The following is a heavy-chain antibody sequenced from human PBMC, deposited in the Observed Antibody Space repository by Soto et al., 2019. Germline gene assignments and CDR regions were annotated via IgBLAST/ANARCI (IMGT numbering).Heavy chain of an antibody. Sequence: SVKVSCKASGGTFSSYAISRVRQAPGQGLEWMGGIIPIFGTANYAQKFQGRVTITADKSTSTAYMELSSLRSEDTAVYYCARAYSSSWSYYYYGMDVWGHGTTVTVSS. CDR3: ARAYSSSWSYYYYGMDV. D-gene: IGHD6-13*01. V-gene: IGHV1-69*06. CDR1: GGTFSSYA. J-gene: IGHJ6*02. CDR2: IIPIFGTA.